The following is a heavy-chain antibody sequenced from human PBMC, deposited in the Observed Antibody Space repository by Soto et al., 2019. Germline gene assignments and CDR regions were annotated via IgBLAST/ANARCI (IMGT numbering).Heavy chain of an antibody. CDR1: GGSISSSSYY. D-gene: IGHD3-9*01. CDR3: ARQVEYYDILPGPIAP. V-gene: IGHV4-39*01. CDR2: IYYSGST. J-gene: IGHJ5*02. Sequence: SETLSLTCTVSGGSISSSSYYWGWIRQPPGKGLEWIGSIYYSGSTYYNPSLKSRVTISVDTSKNQFSLKLSSVTAADTAVYYCARQVEYYDILPGPIAPWGQGTLVTVSS.